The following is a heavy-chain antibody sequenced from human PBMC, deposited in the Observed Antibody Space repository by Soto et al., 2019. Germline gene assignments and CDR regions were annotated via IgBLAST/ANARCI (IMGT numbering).Heavy chain of an antibody. D-gene: IGHD2-15*01. Sequence: GXSVKGSCKASGYSFATYGISWVRQAPGQGLEWVGWISAYNGDTNYAQNFQGRVTMTTDTSMSIVYMELRSLRSDDTAVYYCARDGYCSGGTCYDPTLDYWGQGTLVTAPQ. CDR3: ARDGYCSGGTCYDPTLDY. V-gene: IGHV1-18*01. CDR1: GYSFATYG. CDR2: ISAYNGDT. J-gene: IGHJ4*02.